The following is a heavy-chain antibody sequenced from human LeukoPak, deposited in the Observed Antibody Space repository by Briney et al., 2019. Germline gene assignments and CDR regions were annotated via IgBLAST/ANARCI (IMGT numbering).Heavy chain of an antibody. J-gene: IGHJ4*02. CDR1: GGTFSSYT. Sequence: ASVKVSCKASGGTFSSYTISWVRQAPGQGLEWMGRIIPMLGIANYAQKFQGRVTITADKSTSTAYMELSSLRSEDTAVYYCARALTQQPGFFDYWGQGTLVTVSS. V-gene: IGHV1-69*02. D-gene: IGHD6-13*01. CDR3: ARALTQQPGFFDY. CDR2: IIPMLGIA.